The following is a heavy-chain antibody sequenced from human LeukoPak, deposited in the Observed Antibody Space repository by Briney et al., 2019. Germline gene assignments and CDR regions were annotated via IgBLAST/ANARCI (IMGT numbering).Heavy chain of an antibody. CDR1: GFTFDDYA. CDR2: ISWNSGSL. V-gene: IGHV3-9*01. Sequence: GRSLRLSCAASGFTFDDYAMHWVRQAPGKGLEWVSGISWNSGSLGYADSVKGRFTISRDNANNSLYLQMKSLRAEDTAVYHCASDYGGNSGFDYWGQGTLVTVSS. D-gene: IGHD4-23*01. CDR3: ASDYGGNSGFDY. J-gene: IGHJ4*02.